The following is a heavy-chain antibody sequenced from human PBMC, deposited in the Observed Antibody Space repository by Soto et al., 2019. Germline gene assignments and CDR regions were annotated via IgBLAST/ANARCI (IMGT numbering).Heavy chain of an antibody. D-gene: IGHD4-17*01. CDR2: ISQSGSVK. J-gene: IGHJ4*02. Sequence: VQLVETGGGLIQPGGSLRLSCAASGFTVSNSYMSWVRQTPGKGLEWVSSISQSGSVKKYADSVKGRFTISKDSAKKSLYLQMDGLAAEDTAVYYCARDFRMHGDYFDHWGQGTVVTVSS. CDR1: GFTVSNSY. V-gene: IGHV3-11*01. CDR3: ARDFRMHGDYFDH.